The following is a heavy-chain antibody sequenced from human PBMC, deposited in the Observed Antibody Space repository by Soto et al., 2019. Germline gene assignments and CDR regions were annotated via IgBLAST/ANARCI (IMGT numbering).Heavy chain of an antibody. CDR3: ARQQGARNWNCDDYYGMAV. V-gene: IGHV5-51*01. Sequence: VESLKISCTGSGYSFTSYWIGWVRQMPGKGLEWMGIIYPGDSDTRYSPSFQGQVTISADKSISTAYLQWSSLKASDTAMYYCARQQGARNWNCDDYYGMAVSVQRTTVNVS. CDR2: IYPGDSDT. CDR1: GYSFTSYW. D-gene: IGHD1-7*01. J-gene: IGHJ6*02.